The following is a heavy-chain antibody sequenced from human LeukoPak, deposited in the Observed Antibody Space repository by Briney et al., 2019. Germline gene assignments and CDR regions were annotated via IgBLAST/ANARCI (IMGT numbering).Heavy chain of an antibody. J-gene: IGHJ4*02. CDR3: ARTTSSSWYLY. CDR2: INHSGST. CDR1: GGSFSGYY. Sequence: PSETLSLTCAVYGGSFSGYYWSWIRQPPGKGLEWIGEINHSGSTNYNPSLKSRVTISVDTSKNQFSLKLSSVTAADTAVYYCARTTSSSWYLYWGQGTLVTVSS. D-gene: IGHD6-13*01. V-gene: IGHV4-34*01.